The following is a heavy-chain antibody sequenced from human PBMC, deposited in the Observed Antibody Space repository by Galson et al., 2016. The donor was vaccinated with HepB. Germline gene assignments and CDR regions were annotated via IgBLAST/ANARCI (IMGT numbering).Heavy chain of an antibody. CDR3: ARESTGSYFD. Sequence: SLRLSCAASGFTFSSYGMHWVRQAPGKGLEWVAVIWYDGSNKYYADSVRGRFTISRDSAKNSLYLQMSGLRVEETAVYYCARESTGSYFDWGQGTLVTVSS. V-gene: IGHV3-33*01. D-gene: IGHD3-10*01. J-gene: IGHJ4*02. CDR2: IWYDGSNK. CDR1: GFTFSSYG.